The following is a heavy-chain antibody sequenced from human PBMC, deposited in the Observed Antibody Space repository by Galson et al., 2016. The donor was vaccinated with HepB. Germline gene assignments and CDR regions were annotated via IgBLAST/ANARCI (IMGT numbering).Heavy chain of an antibody. V-gene: IGHV3-15*01. J-gene: IGHJ6*02. Sequence: SLRLSCAASGLTFSNAWMNWVRQAPGKGLEWVGRIKTKTDGGTTDYAAPVKGRFTISRDDLKNTVYLQMNSLKTEDTAVYYCTTYCSGGSCPLDYYQYGMDFWGQGTTVTVSS. CDR2: IKTKTDGGTT. CDR3: TTYCSGGSCPLDYYQYGMDF. D-gene: IGHD2-15*01. CDR1: GLTFSNAW.